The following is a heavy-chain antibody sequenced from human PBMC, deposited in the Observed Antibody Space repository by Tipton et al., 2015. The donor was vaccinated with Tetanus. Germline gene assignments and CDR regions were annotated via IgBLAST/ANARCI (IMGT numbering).Heavy chain of an antibody. CDR2: IYSYNGNT. CDR1: GASISRSSHY. Sequence: TLSLTCSVSGASISRSSHYWNWIRQSPGKGLEWIGNIYSYNGNTFQNPSLNGRVTISLDTSKNQFSLTLRSVTAADTAVYYCATTTDNWFDPWGQGTLVTVSS. D-gene: IGHD1/OR15-1a*01. J-gene: IGHJ5*02. V-gene: IGHV4-39*01. CDR3: ATTTDNWFDP.